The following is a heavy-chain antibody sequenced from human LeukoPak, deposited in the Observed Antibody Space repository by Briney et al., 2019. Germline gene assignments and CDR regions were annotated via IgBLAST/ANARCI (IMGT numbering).Heavy chain of an antibody. CDR3: AKPAISSRGWYYDY. CDR1: GFIFSSFE. Sequence: GGSLRLSCAASGFIFSSFEMNWVRQAPGKGLEWVSYISVSGSTIYYADSVKGRFTISRDNAKNSLYLQMNSLRAEDTAVYYCAKPAISSRGWYYDYWGQGTLVTVSS. J-gene: IGHJ4*02. V-gene: IGHV3-48*03. D-gene: IGHD6-19*01. CDR2: ISVSGSTI.